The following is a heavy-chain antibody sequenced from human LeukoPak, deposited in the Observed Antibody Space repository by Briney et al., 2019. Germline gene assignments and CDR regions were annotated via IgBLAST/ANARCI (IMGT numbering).Heavy chain of an antibody. Sequence: GGSLRLSCAASGFTFSGSAMHWVRQASGKGLEWVGRIRSKANSYATAYAASVKGRFTISRDDSKNTAYLQMNSLKTEDTAVYYCAKVDRTFQWFGELLPFDYWGQGTLVTVSS. CDR1: GFTFSGSA. CDR2: IRSKANSYAT. D-gene: IGHD3-10*01. J-gene: IGHJ4*02. V-gene: IGHV3-73*01. CDR3: AKVDRTFQWFGELLPFDY.